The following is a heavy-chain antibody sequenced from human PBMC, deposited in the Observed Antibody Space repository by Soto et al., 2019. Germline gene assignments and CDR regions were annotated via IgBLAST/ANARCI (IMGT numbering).Heavy chain of an antibody. J-gene: IGHJ4*02. CDR3: ARTLSSGSYFYY. V-gene: IGHV4-39*01. CDR1: GDSLSSRTYY. D-gene: IGHD1-26*01. CDR2: MYYSGNT. Sequence: QLQLQESGPRLVKPSETLSLTCSVSGDSLSSRTYYWAWIRQAPGKGLEWIGTMYYSGNTYYNPSLKSRVTISVDTSKNQFSLKLRSVTAADTAVYYCARTLSSGSYFYYWGQGSLVTVSS.